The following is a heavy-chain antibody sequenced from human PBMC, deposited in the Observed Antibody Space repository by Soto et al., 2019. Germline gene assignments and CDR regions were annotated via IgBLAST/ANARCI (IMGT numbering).Heavy chain of an antibody. V-gene: IGHV4-30-2*01. CDR2: IDHSGSS. CDR3: ARVGRVGDSSGYYYYGMDV. Sequence: SETKSLPCAVSGGSIISGGYSWSWVRRPPGKGLEWIVYIDHSGSSYYNPSLKSLVTISVDRSKNQFSRKLSSVTAADTAAYYCARVGRVGDSSGYYYYGMDVWGQGTTVTVSS. CDR1: GGSIISGGYS. J-gene: IGHJ6*02. D-gene: IGHD3-22*01.